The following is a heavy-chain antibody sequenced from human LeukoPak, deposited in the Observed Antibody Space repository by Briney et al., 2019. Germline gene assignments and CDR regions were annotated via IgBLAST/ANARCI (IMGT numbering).Heavy chain of an antibody. D-gene: IGHD5-18*01. V-gene: IGHV4-59*01. CDR1: GGSIRTYY. CDR2: IYYRGYT. Sequence: SETLSLTRTVSGGSIRTYYWSWIRQPQGKGLEWIGYIYYRGYTNYNPSLKSRVTISLDASKNQFSLKLSFVTAADTAVYYCARVRGYHFDYWGQGTLVTVSS. J-gene: IGHJ4*02. CDR3: ARVRGYHFDY.